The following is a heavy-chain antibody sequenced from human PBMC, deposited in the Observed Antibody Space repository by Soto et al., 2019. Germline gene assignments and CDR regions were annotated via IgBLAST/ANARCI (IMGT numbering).Heavy chain of an antibody. J-gene: IGHJ6*02. D-gene: IGHD2-2*01. V-gene: IGHV1-18*01. CDR2: ISAYNGNT. CDR1: GYTFTSYG. Sequence: ASVKVSCKASGYTFTSYGISWVRQAPGQGLEWMGWISAYNGNTNYAQKLQGRVTMTTDTSTSTAYMELRSLRSDDTAVYYCAREYIVVVPAASDYYYYGMDVWGQGTTVTVSS. CDR3: AREYIVVVPAASDYYYYGMDV.